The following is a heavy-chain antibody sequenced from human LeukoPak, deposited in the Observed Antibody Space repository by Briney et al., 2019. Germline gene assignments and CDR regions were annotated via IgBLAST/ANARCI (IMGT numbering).Heavy chain of an antibody. CDR2: INAANGNI. CDR1: GYTFSTYA. CDR3: ARDSTPRGRYYYYGMEV. D-gene: IGHD2-15*01. J-gene: IGHJ6*02. V-gene: IGHV1-3*01. Sequence: ASVKVSRKASGYTFSTYAMHWVRQAPGQRPEWMGWINAANGNIKYSQKFQGRVTITRDTSATTGYMELSSLTSEDTAVYYCARDSTPRGRYYYYGMEVWGQGTTVTVSS.